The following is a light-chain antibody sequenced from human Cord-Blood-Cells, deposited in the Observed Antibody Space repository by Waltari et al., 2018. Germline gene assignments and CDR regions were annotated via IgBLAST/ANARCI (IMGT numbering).Light chain of an antibody. J-gene: IGKJ5*01. Sequence: DIQMTQSPSSLSASVGDSVTITCQASQDISNYLNWYQQKPGKAPKLLIYDASNLETGVPSRFSGSGSGTDFTFTISSLQPEDIATYYFQQYDNLPPITFGQGTRLEIK. V-gene: IGKV1-33*01. CDR1: QDISNY. CDR3: QQYDNLPPIT. CDR2: DAS.